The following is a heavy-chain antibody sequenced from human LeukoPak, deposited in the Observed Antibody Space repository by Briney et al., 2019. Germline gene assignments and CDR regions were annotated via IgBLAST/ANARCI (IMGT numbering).Heavy chain of an antibody. J-gene: IGHJ3*02. Sequence: GESLKISCKGPGYSFTSYWIGWVRQMPGKGLEWMGIIYPGDSDTRYSPSFQGQVTISADKSISTAYLQWSSLKASDTAMYYCARPTRGSLDAFDIWGQGTMVTVSS. CDR3: ARPTRGSLDAFDI. V-gene: IGHV5-51*01. CDR2: IYPGDSDT. CDR1: GYSFTSYW. D-gene: IGHD6-13*01.